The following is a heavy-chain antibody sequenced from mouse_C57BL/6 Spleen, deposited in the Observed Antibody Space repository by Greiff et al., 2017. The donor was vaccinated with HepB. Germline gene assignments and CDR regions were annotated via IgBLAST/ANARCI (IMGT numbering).Heavy chain of an antibody. Sequence: QVQLQQPGAELVKPGASVKLSCKASGYTFTSYWMPWVKQRPGQGLEWIGMIHPNSGSTNYNEKFKSKATLTVDKSSSTAYMQLSRLTSEDSAVYYSARSKDYLDYWGQGTTLTVSS. J-gene: IGHJ2*01. V-gene: IGHV1-64*01. CDR1: GYTFTSYW. D-gene: IGHD2-4*01. CDR3: ARSKDYLDY. CDR2: IHPNSGST.